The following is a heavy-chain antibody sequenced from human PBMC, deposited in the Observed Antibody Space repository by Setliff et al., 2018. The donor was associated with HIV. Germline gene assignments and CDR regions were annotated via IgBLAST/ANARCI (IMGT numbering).Heavy chain of an antibody. CDR1: GFTFSGYS. Sequence: GGSLRLSCAASGFTFSGYSMHWVRQAPGKGLEWVSAMSGSGGSRYYADSVKGRFTISRDNSKNTLYLQMNSLRAEDTAVYYCAKDVLVGGTYRLGPDYWGQGTLVTVSS. CDR3: AKDVLVGGTYRLGPDY. CDR2: MSGSGGSR. V-gene: IGHV3-23*01. J-gene: IGHJ4*02. D-gene: IGHD3-10*01.